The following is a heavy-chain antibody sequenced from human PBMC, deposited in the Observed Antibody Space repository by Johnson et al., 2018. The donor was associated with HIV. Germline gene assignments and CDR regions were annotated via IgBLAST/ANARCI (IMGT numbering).Heavy chain of an antibody. J-gene: IGHJ3*02. CDR2: IYTGGST. D-gene: IGHD1-1*01. Sequence: VQLVESGGGLIQPGGSLRLSCAASGFTVSTNYMTWVRQAPGKGLEWVSLIYTGGSTYYADSVKGRFTISRDNSKNTLYLQMNSLRAEDTAVYYCARDMASGAFDIWGQGTRVTVSS. CDR3: ARDMASGAFDI. CDR1: GFTVSTNY. V-gene: IGHV3-53*01.